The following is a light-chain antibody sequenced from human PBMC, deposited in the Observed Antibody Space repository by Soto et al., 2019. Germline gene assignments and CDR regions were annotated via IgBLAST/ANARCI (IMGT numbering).Light chain of an antibody. V-gene: IGLV2-14*01. CDR2: EVT. Sequence: QSALTQPASVSGSPGQSITISCTGTSTDVGGYNYVSWYQQHPGKAPKLMIYEVTNRPSGVSNRFSGSKSGNTASLTISGFQAEDEADYYCSSYTSRSTLVIGGGTKLTVL. CDR3: SSYTSRSTLV. J-gene: IGLJ2*01. CDR1: STDVGGYNY.